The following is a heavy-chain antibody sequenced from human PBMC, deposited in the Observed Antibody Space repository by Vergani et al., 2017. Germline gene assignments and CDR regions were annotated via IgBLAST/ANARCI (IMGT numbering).Heavy chain of an antibody. J-gene: IGHJ6*03. CDR1: GFTFSSYA. V-gene: IGHV3-23*01. Sequence: EVQLLESGGGLVQPGGSLRLSCAASGFTFSSYAMSWVRQAPGKVLEWVSAISGSGGSTYYADAVKGRFTISRDNSKNTLYLQMNSLRAEDTAVYYCAKDGGSGSYVLDYYYYMDVWGKGTTVTVSS. CDR3: AKDGGSGSYVLDYYYYMDV. D-gene: IGHD3-10*01. CDR2: ISGSGGST.